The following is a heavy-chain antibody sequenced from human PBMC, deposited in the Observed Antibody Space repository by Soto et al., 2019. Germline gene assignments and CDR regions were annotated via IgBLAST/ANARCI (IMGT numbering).Heavy chain of an antibody. CDR1: GGSISSSSYY. Sequence: SETLSLTCTVSGGSISSSSYYWGWIRQPPGKGLEWIGSIYYSGSTYYNPSLKSRVTISVDTSKNQFSLRLSSVTAADTAVYYCARQGGTYYYDSSGYYPPYYYYYYMDVWGKGTTVTVSS. CDR3: ARQGGTYYYDSSGYYPPYYYYYYMDV. CDR2: IYYSGST. V-gene: IGHV4-39*01. J-gene: IGHJ6*03. D-gene: IGHD3-22*01.